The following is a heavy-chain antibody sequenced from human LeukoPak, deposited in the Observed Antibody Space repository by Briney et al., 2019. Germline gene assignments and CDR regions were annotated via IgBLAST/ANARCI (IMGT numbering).Heavy chain of an antibody. D-gene: IGHD5-24*01. J-gene: IGHJ4*02. CDR3: APLRDGYEFDY. Sequence: PSETLSPTCKVCVVSFSRNYWSWIRQPPGKGLEWIGYIYNGGSTNYNPSLKSRVTISVDTSKNQFSLEHTTGTADHASVYCCAPLRDGYEFDYWGQGTLVTVSS. V-gene: IGHV4-4*08. CDR2: IYNGGST. CDR1: VVSFSRNY.